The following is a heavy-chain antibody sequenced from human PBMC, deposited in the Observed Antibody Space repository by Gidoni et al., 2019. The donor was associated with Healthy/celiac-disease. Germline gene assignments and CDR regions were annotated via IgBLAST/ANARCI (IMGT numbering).Heavy chain of an antibody. J-gene: IGHJ5*02. Sequence: QVQLQESGPGLVKPSETLSLTCTVSGGSISSYYWSWIRQPPGKGLEWIGYIYYSGSTNYNPSLKSRVTISVDTSKNQFSLKLSSVTAADTAVYYCARRETFNWFDPWGQGTLVTVSS. D-gene: IGHD1-26*01. V-gene: IGHV4-59*01. CDR1: GGSISSYY. CDR2: IYYSGST. CDR3: ARRETFNWFDP.